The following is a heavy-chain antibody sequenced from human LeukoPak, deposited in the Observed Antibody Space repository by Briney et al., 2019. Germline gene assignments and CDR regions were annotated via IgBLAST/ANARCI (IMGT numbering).Heavy chain of an antibody. J-gene: IGHJ4*02. CDR3: ATRNIFEY. V-gene: IGHV3-7*01. Sequence: PGGSLRLSXTVSGFTFSGHWMNWVRQAPGKGLEWVANIKYDGSEKCYVDSVEGRFTISRDNSKNSLFLQMNSLRAEDTAVYYCATRNIFEYWGQGTLVTVSS. CDR1: GFTFSGHW. CDR2: IKYDGSEK.